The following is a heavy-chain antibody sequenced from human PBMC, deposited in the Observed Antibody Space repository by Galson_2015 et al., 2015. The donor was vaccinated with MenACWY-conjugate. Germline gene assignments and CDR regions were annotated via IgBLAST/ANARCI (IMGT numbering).Heavy chain of an antibody. CDR3: ARGGFTYGDAFDI. CDR2: VYPGDSET. J-gene: IGHJ3*02. V-gene: IGHV5-51*01. CDR1: TSYW. Sequence: TSYWIGWVRQMPGKGLEWMGIVYPGDSETRYSPSFQGQVTISADKSISTAYLQWSSLKASDTAMYYCARGGFTYGDAFDIWGQGTMVTVSS. D-gene: IGHD5-18*01.